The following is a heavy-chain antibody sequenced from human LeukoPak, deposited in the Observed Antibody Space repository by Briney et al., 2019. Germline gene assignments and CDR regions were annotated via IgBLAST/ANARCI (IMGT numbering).Heavy chain of an antibody. V-gene: IGHV4-59*01. Sequence: SETLSLTCTVSGGPISGYHWSWIRQPPGRDLEWLGYIYYSGTTNYNPSLKGRVTISVDTSKNQFSLILRSVTAADTAVYYCARDRSVAVGGEGHYFYGMDVWGQGTTVTVSS. D-gene: IGHD6-19*01. CDR2: IYYSGTT. J-gene: IGHJ6*02. CDR1: GGPISGYH. CDR3: ARDRSVAVGGEGHYFYGMDV.